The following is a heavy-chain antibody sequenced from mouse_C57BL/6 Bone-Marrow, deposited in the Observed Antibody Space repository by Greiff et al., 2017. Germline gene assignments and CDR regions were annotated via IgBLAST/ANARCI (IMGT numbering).Heavy chain of an antibody. J-gene: IGHJ4*01. CDR2: IHPNSGST. CDR1: GYTFTSYW. Sequence: QVQLQQPGAELVKPGASVKLSCKASGYTFTSYWMHWVKQRPGQGLEWIGMIHPNSGSTNYNEKFKSKATLTVDKSSSTAYMQLSSLTSEDSAVYYCARSPYYYYGSSYDAMDYWGQGTSVTVSS. CDR3: ARSPYYYYGSSYDAMDY. D-gene: IGHD1-1*01. V-gene: IGHV1-64*01.